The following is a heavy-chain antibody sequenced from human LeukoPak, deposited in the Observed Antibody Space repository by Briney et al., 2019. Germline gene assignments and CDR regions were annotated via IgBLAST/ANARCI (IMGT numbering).Heavy chain of an antibody. CDR3: ARDEGYCSSTSCRRDYYYYMDV. CDR2: IGTAGDT. Sequence: HPGGSLRLSCAASGFTFKSYDMHWVRQVAGRGLEWVSGIGTAGDTYYQGSVKGRFTISRENAKNTLYLQMNNLRAEDTAVYYCARDEGYCSSTSCRRDYYYYMDVWGKGTTVTVSS. V-gene: IGHV3-13*01. CDR1: GFTFKSYD. D-gene: IGHD2-2*01. J-gene: IGHJ6*03.